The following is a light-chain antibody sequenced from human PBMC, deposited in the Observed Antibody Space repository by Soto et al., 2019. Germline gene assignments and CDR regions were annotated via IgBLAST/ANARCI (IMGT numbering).Light chain of an antibody. Sequence: DIQMTQSPSTLSASVGDRVTITCRASQTINSWLAWYQQKPGKAPKLLMYKASTLESGVPSRFSGSGSGTEFTLAISSLQSDDFATYYCQQYNAYPLTVGGGTKVDI. CDR3: QQYNAYPLT. CDR1: QTINSW. J-gene: IGKJ4*01. CDR2: KAS. V-gene: IGKV1-5*03.